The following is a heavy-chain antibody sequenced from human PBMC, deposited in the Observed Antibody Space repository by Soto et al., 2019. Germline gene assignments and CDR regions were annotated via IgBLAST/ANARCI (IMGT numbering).Heavy chain of an antibody. CDR1: GFTFSSYA. D-gene: IGHD3-10*01. CDR2: ISGSGGST. J-gene: IGHJ4*02. CDR3: AKSLNYYGSGSSEYYFDY. V-gene: IGHV3-23*01. Sequence: GGSLRLSCAASGFTFSSYAMSWVRQAPGKGLEWVSAISGSGGSTYYADSVKGRFTISRDNSKNTLYLQMNSLRAEDTAVYYCAKSLNYYGSGSSEYYFDYWGQGTLVTVSS.